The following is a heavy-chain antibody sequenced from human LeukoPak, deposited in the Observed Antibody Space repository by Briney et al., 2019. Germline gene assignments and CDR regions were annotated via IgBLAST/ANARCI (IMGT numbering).Heavy chain of an antibody. CDR2: MSSSSSYI. CDR3: ARRAGGYSHPYDY. CDR1: GFTFSSYS. V-gene: IGHV3-21*04. D-gene: IGHD4-23*01. J-gene: IGHJ4*02. Sequence: GGSLRLSCAASGFTFSSYSMNWVRQAPGKGLEWVSSMSSSSSYIYYADSVKGRFTISRDNAKNSLYLQMNSLRAEDTAVYYCARRAGGYSHPYDYWGQGILVTVSS.